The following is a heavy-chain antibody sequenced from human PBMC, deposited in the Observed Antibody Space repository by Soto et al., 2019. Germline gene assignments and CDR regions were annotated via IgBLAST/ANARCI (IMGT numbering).Heavy chain of an antibody. J-gene: IGHJ3*01. V-gene: IGHV3-21*01. CDR3: ATDYYFDTSHRTGAFDL. CDR1: GFTFSRYI. Sequence: PGGSLRLSCAASGFTFSRYIMTWVRQTPGKGLEWVSSITTSSDVYYADSLKGRFTISRDNAKNSLYLQMNSLRAEDTAVYYCATDYYFDTSHRTGAFDLWGKGKMLIV. CDR2: ITTSSDV. D-gene: IGHD3-22*01.